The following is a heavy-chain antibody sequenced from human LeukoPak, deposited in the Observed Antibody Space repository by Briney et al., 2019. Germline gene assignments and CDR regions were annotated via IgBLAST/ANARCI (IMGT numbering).Heavy chain of an antibody. D-gene: IGHD6-13*01. Sequence: GESLRLSCAASGFIFSTYTTNWVRQAPGKGLEWVSYISSTSSYIYYADSVKGRFTISRDNAKNSLYLQMNSLRAEDTAIYYCARVTKGIATEFDYWGQGTLVTVSS. CDR3: ARVTKGIATEFDY. CDR1: GFIFSTYT. V-gene: IGHV3-21*01. J-gene: IGHJ4*02. CDR2: ISSTSSYI.